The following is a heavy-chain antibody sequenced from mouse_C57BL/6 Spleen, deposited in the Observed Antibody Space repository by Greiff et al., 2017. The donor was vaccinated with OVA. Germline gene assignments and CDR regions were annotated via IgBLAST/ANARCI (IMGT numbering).Heavy chain of an antibody. J-gene: IGHJ2*01. D-gene: IGHD1-1*01. CDR1: GYTFTSYW. Sequence: QVQLQQPGAELVKPGASVKLSCKASGYTFTSYWMHWVKQRPGQGLEWIGMIHPNSGSTNYNEKFKSKATLSVDKSSSTAYMQLSSLTSEDSAVYYCARWGGSSLDYWGQGTTLTVSS. CDR2: IHPNSGST. V-gene: IGHV1-64*01. CDR3: ARWGGSSLDY.